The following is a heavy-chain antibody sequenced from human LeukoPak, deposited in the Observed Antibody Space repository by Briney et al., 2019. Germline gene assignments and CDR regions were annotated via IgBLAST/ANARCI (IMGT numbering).Heavy chain of an antibody. CDR3: ARDERYYYGSGSYYYYGLDV. Sequence: PGGSLRLSCAASGFTVSSNYMSWVRQAPGKGLEWVSVIYSGGSTYYADSVKGRFTISRDNARNSLYLQMNNLRAEDTAVYYCARDERYYYGSGSYYYYGLDVWGQGTTVTVSS. D-gene: IGHD3-10*01. CDR1: GFTVSSNY. V-gene: IGHV3-53*01. CDR2: IYSGGST. J-gene: IGHJ6*02.